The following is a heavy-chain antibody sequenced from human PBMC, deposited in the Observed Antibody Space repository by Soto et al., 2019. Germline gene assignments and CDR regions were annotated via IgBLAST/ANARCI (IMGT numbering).Heavy chain of an antibody. J-gene: IGHJ5*02. Sequence: ASVKVSCKASGYTFTSYGISCVRQAPGQGLEWMGWISAYNGNTNYAQKLQGRVTMTTDTSTSTAYMELRSLRSDDTAVYYCARTVDIVVVPAAIEIDPWGQGTLVTVSS. V-gene: IGHV1-18*01. CDR1: GYTFTSYG. D-gene: IGHD2-2*01. CDR2: ISAYNGNT. CDR3: ARTVDIVVVPAAIEIDP.